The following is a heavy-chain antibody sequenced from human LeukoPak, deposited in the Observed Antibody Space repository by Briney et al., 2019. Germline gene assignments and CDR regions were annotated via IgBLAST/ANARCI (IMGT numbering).Heavy chain of an antibody. D-gene: IGHD5-24*01. CDR2: IYYSGST. J-gene: IGHJ4*02. CDR3: ARVGEDGYNRYFDY. Sequence: KTSETLSLTCTVSGGSISSYYWSWIRQPPGKGLEWIGYIYYSGSTNYNPSLKSRVTISVDTSKNQFSLKLSSVTAADTAVYYCARVGEDGYNRYFDYWGQGTLVTVSS. V-gene: IGHV4-59*01. CDR1: GGSISSYY.